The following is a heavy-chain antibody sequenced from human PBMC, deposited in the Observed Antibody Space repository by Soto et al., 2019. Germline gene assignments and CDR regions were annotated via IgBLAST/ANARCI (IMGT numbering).Heavy chain of an antibody. CDR1: GFTFSGSA. Sequence: EVQLVESGGGLVQPGGSLKLSCAASGFTFSGSAMHWVRQASGKGLEWVVRIRSKANSYATAYAASVKGRFTISRDDSKNTAYLQMNSLKTEDTAVYYCTSPPETREGLDYFDYWGQGTLVTVSS. CDR2: IRSKANSYAT. J-gene: IGHJ4*02. V-gene: IGHV3-73*01. CDR3: TSPPETREGLDYFDY.